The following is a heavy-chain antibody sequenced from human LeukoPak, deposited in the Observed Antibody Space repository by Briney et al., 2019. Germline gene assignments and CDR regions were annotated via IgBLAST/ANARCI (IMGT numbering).Heavy chain of an antibody. V-gene: IGHV4-34*01. CDR2: INHSGST. Sequence: SETLSLTCAVYGGSFSGYYWSWIRQPPGKGLEWIGEINHSGSTNYNPSLKSRVTISVDTSKNQFSLKLSSVTAADTAVYYCARGDMTTVTPFDYWGQGTLVTASS. D-gene: IGHD4-17*01. J-gene: IGHJ4*02. CDR3: ARGDMTTVTPFDY. CDR1: GGSFSGYY.